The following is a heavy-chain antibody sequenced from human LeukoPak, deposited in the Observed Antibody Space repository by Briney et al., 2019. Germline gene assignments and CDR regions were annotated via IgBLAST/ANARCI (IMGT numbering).Heavy chain of an antibody. V-gene: IGHV1-2*02. CDR1: GYTFTGYY. CDR2: INPNSGGT. CDR3: ARYCSGTSCFWFDP. D-gene: IGHD2-2*01. Sequence: ASVKVSCKASGYTFTGYYMHWVRQAPGQGLEWMGWINPNSGGTNYAQKFQGRVTMTRDTSLSTAYMELSRLRSDDTAAYYCARYCSGTSCFWFDPWGQGTLVTVSS. J-gene: IGHJ5*02.